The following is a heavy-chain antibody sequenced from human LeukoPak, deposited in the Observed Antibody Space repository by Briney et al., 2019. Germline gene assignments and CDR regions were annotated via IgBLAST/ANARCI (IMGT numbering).Heavy chain of an antibody. CDR3: ARQAPYNWNSPTYFDY. CDR2: IYPGDSDT. Sequence: GESLKISCKGSGYSFTSYWIDWVRQMPGKGLEWMGIIYPGDSDTRYSPSFQGQVTISADKSISTACLQWSSLKASDTAMYYCARQAPYNWNSPTYFDYWGQGTLVTVSS. D-gene: IGHD1-7*01. V-gene: IGHV5-51*01. CDR1: GYSFTSYW. J-gene: IGHJ4*02.